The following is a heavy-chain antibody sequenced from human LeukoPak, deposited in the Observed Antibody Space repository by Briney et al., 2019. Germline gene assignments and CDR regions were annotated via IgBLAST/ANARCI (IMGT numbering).Heavy chain of an antibody. Sequence: GSLRLSCAASGFTFSSNGMHWVRQAPGKGLEWVAVISFDGSNKYYADSVKGRFTISRDNSKNTLFLQMNSLRAEDTAVYYCANSHGGGPVPYYYGMDVWGQGTTVTVSS. J-gene: IGHJ6*02. V-gene: IGHV3-30*18. D-gene: IGHD2-2*01. CDR1: GFTFSSNG. CDR2: ISFDGSNK. CDR3: ANSHGGGPVPYYYGMDV.